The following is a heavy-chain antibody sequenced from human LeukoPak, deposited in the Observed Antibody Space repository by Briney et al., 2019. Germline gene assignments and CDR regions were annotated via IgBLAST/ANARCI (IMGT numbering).Heavy chain of an antibody. V-gene: IGHV3-66*02. D-gene: IGHD6-19*01. CDR2: IYSGGST. Sequence: PGGSLRLPCAASGFTVSSNYMSWVRQAPGKGLEWVSVIYSGGSTYYADSVKGRFTISRDNSKNTLYLQMNSLRAEDTAVYYCAREETIAVAGSDYWGQGTLVTVSS. J-gene: IGHJ4*02. CDR3: AREETIAVAGSDY. CDR1: GFTVSSNY.